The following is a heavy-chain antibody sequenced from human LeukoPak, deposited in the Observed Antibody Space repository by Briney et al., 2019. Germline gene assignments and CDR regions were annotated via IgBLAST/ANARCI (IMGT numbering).Heavy chain of an antibody. CDR2: IIPILGIA. V-gene: IGHV1-69*04. D-gene: IGHD2-15*01. CDR1: GGTFSSYA. J-gene: IGHJ4*02. Sequence: ASVKVSCKASGGTFSSYAISWVRQAPGQGLEWMGRIIPILGIANYAQKFQGRVTITADKSTSTAYMELSSLRSEDTAVYYCATSGRYCSGGSCYSGYWYYFDYWGQGTPVTVSS. CDR3: ATSGRYCSGGSCYSGYWYYFDY.